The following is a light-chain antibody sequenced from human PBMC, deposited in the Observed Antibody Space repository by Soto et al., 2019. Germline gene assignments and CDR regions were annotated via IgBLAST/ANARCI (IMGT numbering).Light chain of an antibody. J-gene: IGLJ1*01. V-gene: IGLV1-47*01. CDR1: SSNIGTYY. CDR3: ATWDDRLRAYV. Sequence: QSSLTQPPSASGTPGQRVTISCSGSSSNIGTYYVDWYQQLPGTAPKLLIHRNGQRPSGVPDRFSGSKSGTSASLAISGLRSEDEADYYCATWDDRLRAYVIGAGTRSPS. CDR2: RNG.